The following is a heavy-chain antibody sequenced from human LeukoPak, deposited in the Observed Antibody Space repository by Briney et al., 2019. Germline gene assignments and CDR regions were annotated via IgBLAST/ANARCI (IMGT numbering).Heavy chain of an antibody. CDR1: GYTLTELS. J-gene: IGHJ5*02. CDR2: FDPEDGET. CDR3: ATTCSSTSCWPYNWFDP. D-gene: IGHD2-2*01. V-gene: IGHV1-24*01. Sequence: ASVKVSCKVSGYTLTELSMHWVRQAPGKGLEWMVGFDPEDGETIYAQKFRVRVTMTEDTSTDTAYMELTSLRSEDTAVYYCATTCSSTSCWPYNWFDPWGQGTLVTVSS.